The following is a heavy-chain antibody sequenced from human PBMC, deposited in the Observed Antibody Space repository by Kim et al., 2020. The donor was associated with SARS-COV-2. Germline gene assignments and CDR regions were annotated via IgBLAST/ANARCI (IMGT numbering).Heavy chain of an antibody. D-gene: IGHD4-4*01. J-gene: IGHJ4*02. CDR2: T. V-gene: IGHV1-3*01. CDR3: ARDMNPTVYDY. Sequence: TKYSPKFQGRVTISRDTSANTAYMELRSLTSEDTAVYYCARDMNPTVYDYWGQGTLVTVSS.